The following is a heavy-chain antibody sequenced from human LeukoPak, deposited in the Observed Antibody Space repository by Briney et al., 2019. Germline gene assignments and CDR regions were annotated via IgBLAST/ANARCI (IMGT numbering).Heavy chain of an antibody. CDR2: FDPEDGET. Sequence: ASVKISCKVSGYTLTELSMQWVRQAPGKGVERMGGFDPEDGETIYAQKFQGRVTMTEDTSTDTAYMELSSLRSEDTAVYYCATVGGYYDSSGYAGALDYWGQGTLVTVSS. V-gene: IGHV1-24*01. CDR1: GYTLTELS. J-gene: IGHJ4*02. D-gene: IGHD3-22*01. CDR3: ATVGGYYDSSGYAGALDY.